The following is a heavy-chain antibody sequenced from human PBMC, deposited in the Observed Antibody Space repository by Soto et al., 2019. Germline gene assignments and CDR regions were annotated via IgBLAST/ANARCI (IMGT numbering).Heavy chain of an antibody. Sequence: KTSETLSLTCAVSGGSISSSNWWSWVRQPPGKGLEWIGEIYHSGSTNYNPSLKSRVTISVDKSKNQFSLKLGSVTAADTAVYYCARVVGQWLVKGWSYYYYYGMDVWGQGTTVTVSS. D-gene: IGHD6-19*01. CDR2: IYHSGST. J-gene: IGHJ6*02. CDR3: ARVVGQWLVKGWSYYYYYGMDV. CDR1: GGSISSSNW. V-gene: IGHV4-4*02.